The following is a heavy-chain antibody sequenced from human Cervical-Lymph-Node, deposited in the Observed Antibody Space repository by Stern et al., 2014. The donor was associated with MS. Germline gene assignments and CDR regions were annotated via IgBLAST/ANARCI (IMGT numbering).Heavy chain of an antibody. D-gene: IGHD6-19*01. J-gene: IGHJ6*02. CDR1: GYPFTRYY. Sequence: QVQLVESGAEVKTPGASGKFSCKASGYPFTRYYMHWVRQAPGQGLEWMGIMNPSGGSTSYAQKFQGRVTMTRDTSTSTVYMELSSLRSEDTAVYYCAREVAGHRLGMMDVWGQGTSVTVSS. CDR3: AREVAGHRLGMMDV. V-gene: IGHV1-46*01. CDR2: MNPSGGST.